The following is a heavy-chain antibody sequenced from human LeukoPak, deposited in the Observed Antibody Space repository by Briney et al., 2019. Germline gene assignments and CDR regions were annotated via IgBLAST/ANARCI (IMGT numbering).Heavy chain of an antibody. J-gene: IGHJ4*02. CDR2: ISHDGII. Sequence: GESLRLSCETSVVTFSSYLLHWVRRTPWKGLVWVSRISHDGIISYADSVKGRFTISRDNAKNTLILQMNSLRVEDTAVYYCARDWVYKIDYWGRGTLVTVSS. CDR3: ARDWVYKIDY. D-gene: IGHD5-24*01. V-gene: IGHV3-74*01. CDR1: VVTFSSYL.